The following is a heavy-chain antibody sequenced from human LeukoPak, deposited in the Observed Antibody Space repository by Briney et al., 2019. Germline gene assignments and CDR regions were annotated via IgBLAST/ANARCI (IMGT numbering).Heavy chain of an antibody. D-gene: IGHD3-3*01. Sequence: SETLSLTCTVSGGSIISGGYYWSWLRQSQGQGLECIGYIYHSGGTYYNPSLKSRVTISVDTSKNQFSLKISSVTAAATDVYYCVRSFGVWCGYYTNWFDPWGQGTLVTVSS. V-gene: IGHV4-30-2*06. CDR1: GGSIISGGYY. CDR3: VRSFGVWCGYYTNWFDP. J-gene: IGHJ5*02. CDR2: IYHSGGT.